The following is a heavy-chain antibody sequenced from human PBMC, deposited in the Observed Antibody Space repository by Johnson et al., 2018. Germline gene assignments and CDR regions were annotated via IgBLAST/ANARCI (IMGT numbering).Heavy chain of an antibody. CDR1: GFTFSSYW. CDR3: AREGGGYPVDG. V-gene: IGHV3-74*01. J-gene: IGHJ6*04. CDR2: IHTDWST. Sequence: EVQLVESGGGLVQPGGSLRLSCAASGFTFSSYWMHWVRQAPGKGLLWVSRIHTDWSTIYADSVKGRFTISRDNAKNTLYLQMSSLRGEDTAVYYCAREGGGYPVDGWGKGTTVTVSS. D-gene: IGHD1-1*01.